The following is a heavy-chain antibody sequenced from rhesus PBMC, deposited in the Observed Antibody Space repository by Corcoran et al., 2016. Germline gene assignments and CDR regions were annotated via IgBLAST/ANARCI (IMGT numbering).Heavy chain of an antibody. CDR1: GGSFSGSS. CDR2: FDGSGGST. J-gene: IGHJ4*01. D-gene: IGHD5-42*01. CDR3: ARPGGRDY. V-gene: IGHV4-160*01. Sequence: QVQLQDSRPGLLKPSATLSLTCAVSGGSFSGSSCSWLRQPPGKGLEWIGRFDGSGGSTDNNPSLKRRVTISTDTSKNQFSLKLSAVTAADTAVYYCARPGGRDYWGQGVLVTVSS.